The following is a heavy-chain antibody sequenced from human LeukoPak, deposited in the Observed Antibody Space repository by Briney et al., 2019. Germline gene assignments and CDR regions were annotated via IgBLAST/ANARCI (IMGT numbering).Heavy chain of an antibody. V-gene: IGHV3-30*04. CDR3: AKVSSASRGFLEWLSGYYMDV. CDR2: ISYDGRNE. Sequence: GGSLRLSCAASGFTFSSFHFHWVRQAPGKGLEWLTLISYDGRNEYYADSVKGRFTISRDNSKNTLYLQMNSLRAEDTAVYYCAKVSSASRGFLEWLSGYYMDVWGKGTTVTVSS. D-gene: IGHD3-3*01. CDR1: GFTFSSFH. J-gene: IGHJ6*03.